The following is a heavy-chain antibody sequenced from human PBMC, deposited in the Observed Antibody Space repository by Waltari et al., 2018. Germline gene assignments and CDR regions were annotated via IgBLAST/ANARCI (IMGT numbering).Heavy chain of an antibody. J-gene: IGHJ4*02. CDR1: GFTFSSYG. Sequence: QVQLVESGGGVVQPGGSLRLSCAASGFTFSSYGMHWVRQAPGKGLEWVAFIRYDGSNKYYADSVKGRFTISRDNSKNTLYLQMNSLGAEDTAVYYCAKDRGPWDVVAGYYFDYWGQGTLVTVSS. CDR3: AKDRGPWDVVAGYYFDY. V-gene: IGHV3-30*02. CDR2: IRYDGSNK. D-gene: IGHD6-19*01.